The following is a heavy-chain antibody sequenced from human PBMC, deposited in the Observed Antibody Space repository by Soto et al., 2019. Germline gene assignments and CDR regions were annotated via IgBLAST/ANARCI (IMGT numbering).Heavy chain of an antibody. Sequence: QVQLMQSGPEVKRPGASVKISCQASGYVLSSYGINWVRQAPGQGLEWVGWIAPFKGKMNFAPDLQDRITMTIGPSARTAYLEMRALTSADSGVYFCAREGGSSTYYPLELDYWGQGTLITVSS. J-gene: IGHJ4*02. CDR2: IAPFKGKM. V-gene: IGHV1-18*04. D-gene: IGHD6-6*01. CDR1: GYVLSSYG. CDR3: AREGGSSTYYPLELDY.